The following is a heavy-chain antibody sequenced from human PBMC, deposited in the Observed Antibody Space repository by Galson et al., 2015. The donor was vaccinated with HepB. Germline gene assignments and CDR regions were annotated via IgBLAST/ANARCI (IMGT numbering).Heavy chain of an antibody. CDR2: IYYSGST. Sequence: ETLSLTCTVSGGSISTRSYYWGWIRQPPGKGLDWIGSIYYSGSTYYNPSLKSRVTISVDTSNNQFSLKLSSVTAADTAVYFCARHGTDTGWTDAFDIWGQGTMVTVSS. J-gene: IGHJ3*02. D-gene: IGHD1-7*01. CDR3: ARHGTDTGWTDAFDI. CDR1: GGSISTRSYY. V-gene: IGHV4-39*01.